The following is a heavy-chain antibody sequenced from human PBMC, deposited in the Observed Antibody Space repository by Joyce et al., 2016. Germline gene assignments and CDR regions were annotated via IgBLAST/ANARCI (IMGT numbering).Heavy chain of an antibody. CDR2: DKQSGARGT. J-gene: IGHJ3*02. CDR1: GGPLSGFY. CDR3: ARGFYSYGFRRAFDI. D-gene: IGHD5-18*01. Sequence: QVRLQQWGAGLLKPSETLSLTCAVYGGPLSGFYCSWIRQTPGKGLEWSGHDKQSGARGTNDNPSLESRVTISVDTSKKQFSLKVNSVTAADTAVYYCARGFYSYGFRRAFDIWSQGTMVTVSS. V-gene: IGHV4-34*02.